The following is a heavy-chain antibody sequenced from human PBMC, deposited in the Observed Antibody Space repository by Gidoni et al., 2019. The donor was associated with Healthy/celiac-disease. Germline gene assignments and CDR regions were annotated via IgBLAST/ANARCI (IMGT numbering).Heavy chain of an antibody. V-gene: IGHV3-11*05. CDR1: GFTFSDYY. D-gene: IGHD6-19*01. Sequence: QMQLVESGGGLVKPGGSLRLYCAASGFTFSDYYMSGIRQAPGKGREWVSYISSSSSYTNCADSVKGRFTISRDNAKNSLYLQMNSLRAEDTAVYYCARGPVAVAGNDYWGQGTLVTVSS. J-gene: IGHJ4*02. CDR2: ISSSSSYT. CDR3: ARGPVAVAGNDY.